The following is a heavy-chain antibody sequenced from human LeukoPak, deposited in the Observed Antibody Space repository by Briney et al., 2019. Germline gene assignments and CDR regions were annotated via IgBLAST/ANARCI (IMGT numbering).Heavy chain of an antibody. CDR2: IYPDDSDT. CDR3: ARRAYYSVSGSYRWFDS. J-gene: IGHJ5*01. V-gene: IGHV5-51*01. Sequence: GESLKISCEGSGYSFTSYWIGWARQMPGKGLEWMGMIYPDDSDTRYSPSFQGQVTISVDKSISTAYLQWSSLKASDTAMYYCARRAYYSVSGSYRWFDSWGQGTLVTVSS. CDR1: GYSFTSYW. D-gene: IGHD3-10*01.